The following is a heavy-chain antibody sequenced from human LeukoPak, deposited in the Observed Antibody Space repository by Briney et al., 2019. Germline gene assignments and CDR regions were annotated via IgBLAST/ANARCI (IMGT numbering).Heavy chain of an antibody. CDR1: GGSISSYY. D-gene: IGHD5-24*01. CDR3: ARGGRWLQSGLNY. J-gene: IGHJ4*02. V-gene: IGHV4-4*07. CDR2: IYTSGST. Sequence: SETLSLTCTVSGGSISSYYWSWLRQPAGKGLEWIGRIYTSGSTNYNPSLKSRVTMSVDTSKNQFSLKLSSVTAADTAVYYCARGGRWLQSGLNYWGQGTLVTVSS.